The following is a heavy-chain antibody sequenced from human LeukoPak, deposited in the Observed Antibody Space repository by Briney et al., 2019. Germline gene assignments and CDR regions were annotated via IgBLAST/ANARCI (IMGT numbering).Heavy chain of an antibody. D-gene: IGHD3-10*01. CDR3: ARDRGISTARGVPSWFDP. J-gene: IGHJ5*02. Sequence: SETLSLTCTVSGGSISSGDYYWTWIRQPAGKGLEWIGRIYTTGSTSYNPSLKNRVTISVDTSKNQISLKLSSVTAADTAVYYCARDRGISTARGVPSWFDPWGQGTLVTVSS. CDR1: GGSISSGDYY. CDR2: IYTTGST. V-gene: IGHV4-61*02.